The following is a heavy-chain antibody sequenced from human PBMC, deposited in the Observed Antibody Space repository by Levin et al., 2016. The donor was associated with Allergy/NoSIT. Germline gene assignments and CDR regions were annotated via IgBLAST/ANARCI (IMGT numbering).Heavy chain of an antibody. CDR3: VRSDSSGYWGLDH. V-gene: IGHV4-39*01. CDR1: RGSISSASHY. Sequence: SETLSLTCTVSRGSISSASHYWGWVRRPPGKGLEWIGSIHYRGITFYNPSLTSRVTMSVDTSQNQFSLRLTSVTAADTAVYFCVRSDSSGYWGLDHWGQGTLVTVSS. CDR2: IHYRGIT. D-gene: IGHD3-22*01. J-gene: IGHJ4*02.